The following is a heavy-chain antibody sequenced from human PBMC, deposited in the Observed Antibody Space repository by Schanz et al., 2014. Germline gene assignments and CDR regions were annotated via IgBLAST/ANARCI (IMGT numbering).Heavy chain of an antibody. CDR3: VRDAGWAFGDYHGMDV. Sequence: VQLVESGGGLVEPGGSLRLSCAASGFSFSDYYMSWIRQAPGKGLEWISFINTGSNYINYADSVKGRFTISRDNTKNSLFLQLNSLRADDTAVYYCVRDAGWAFGDYHGMDVWGQGTSVTVSS. CDR2: INTGSNYI. CDR1: GFSFSDYY. V-gene: IGHV3-11*05. J-gene: IGHJ6*02. D-gene: IGHD3-10*01.